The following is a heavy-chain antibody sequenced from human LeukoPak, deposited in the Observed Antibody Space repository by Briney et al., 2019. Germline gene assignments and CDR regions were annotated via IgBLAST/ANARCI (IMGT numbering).Heavy chain of an antibody. CDR3: AKTLGVYGDYDSYFDY. D-gene: IGHD4-17*01. J-gene: IGHJ4*02. CDR1: GFTFSSYA. Sequence: PGGYLRLSCAASGFTFSSYAMRWARQAPGKGLEWVSAISGSGGSTYYADSVKGRFTISRDNSKNTLYLQMNSLRAEDTAVFYYAKTLGVYGDYDSYFDYWGQGTLVTVSS. V-gene: IGHV3-23*01. CDR2: ISGSGGST.